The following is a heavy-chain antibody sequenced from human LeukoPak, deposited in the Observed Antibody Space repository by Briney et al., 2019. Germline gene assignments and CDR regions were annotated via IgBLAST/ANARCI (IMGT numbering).Heavy chain of an antibody. CDR3: ARFRLTGDYDY. CDR1: GFTFSTYW. CDR2: INSDGSNT. D-gene: IGHD4-17*01. V-gene: IGHV3-74*01. J-gene: IGHJ4*02. Sequence: GGSLRLSCAASGFTFSTYWMHWVRQGSGKGLVWVSRINSDGSNTNYADSVKGRFTMSRDNVKNTLYLQMNSLRVEDTAVYYCARFRLTGDYDYWGQGTLVTVSS.